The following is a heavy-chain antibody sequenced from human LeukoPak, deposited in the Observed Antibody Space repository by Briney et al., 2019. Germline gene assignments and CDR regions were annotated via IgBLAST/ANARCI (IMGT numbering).Heavy chain of an antibody. Sequence: SETLSLTCAVYGGSFSGYYWSWIRQPPGKGLEWIGEINHSGSTNYNPSLKSRVTISVDTSKNQFSLKLSSVTAADTAVYYCARLPVVITLVRGVIRYGSYFEYWGQGTLVTVSS. D-gene: IGHD3-10*01. CDR2: INHSGST. CDR1: GGSFSGYY. J-gene: IGHJ4*02. V-gene: IGHV4-34*01. CDR3: ARLPVVITLVRGVIRYGSYFEY.